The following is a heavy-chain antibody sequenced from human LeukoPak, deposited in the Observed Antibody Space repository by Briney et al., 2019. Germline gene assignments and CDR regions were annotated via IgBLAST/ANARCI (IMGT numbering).Heavy chain of an antibody. V-gene: IGHV3-30*03. Sequence: GRSLRLSCAASGFTFSSYGMHWVRQAPGKGLEWVAVISYDGSNKYYADSVKGRFTISRDNSKNTLYLQMNSLRAEDTAVYYCARDMGDFWSGYYRDAFDIWGQGTMVTVSS. CDR2: ISYDGSNK. J-gene: IGHJ3*02. CDR1: GFTFSSYG. CDR3: ARDMGDFWSGYYRDAFDI. D-gene: IGHD3-3*01.